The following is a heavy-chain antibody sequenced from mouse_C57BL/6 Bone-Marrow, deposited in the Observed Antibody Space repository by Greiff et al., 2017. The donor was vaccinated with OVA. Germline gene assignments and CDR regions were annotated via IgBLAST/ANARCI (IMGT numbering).Heavy chain of an antibody. CDR1: GFTFSSYA. CDR3: TRESVYYGSAYYFDY. J-gene: IGHJ2*01. Sequence: EVKLVESGEGLVKPGGSLKLSCAASGFTFSSYAMSWVRQTPEKRLEWVAYISSGGDYIYYADTVKGRFTISRDNARNTLYLQMSSLKSEDTAMYYCTRESVYYGSAYYFDYWGQGTTLTVSS. CDR2: ISSGGDYI. V-gene: IGHV5-9-1*02. D-gene: IGHD1-1*01.